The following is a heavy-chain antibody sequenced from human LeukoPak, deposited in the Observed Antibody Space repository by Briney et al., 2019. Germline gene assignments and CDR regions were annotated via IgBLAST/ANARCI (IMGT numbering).Heavy chain of an antibody. CDR2: MNPNSGNT. V-gene: IGHV1-8*01. CDR3: ARGRVFLNWFDP. J-gene: IGHJ5*02. CDR1: GYTFTSYD. D-gene: IGHD3-3*01. Sequence: ASVKVSCKASGYTFTSYDINWVRQATGQGLEWMGWMNPNSGNTGYAQKFQGRVTMTRNTSIRTAYMELSSLRSEDTAVYYCARGRVFLNWFDPWGQGTLVTVSS.